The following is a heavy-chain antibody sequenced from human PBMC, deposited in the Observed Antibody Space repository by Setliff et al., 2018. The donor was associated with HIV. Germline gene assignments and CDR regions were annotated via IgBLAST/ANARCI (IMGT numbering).Heavy chain of an antibody. D-gene: IGHD3-10*01. CDR2: IYHSGST. CDR1: GGSITSSNW. Sequence: KPSETLSLTCAVSGGSITSSNWWSWVRQPPGKGLDWIGEIYHSGSTNYNPSLKSRVTIPVDTSKNQFSLKLSSVTAAATAVYYCARDGPLEGSYRYYYYYMDVWGKGTTVTVSS. J-gene: IGHJ6*03. V-gene: IGHV4-4*02. CDR3: ARDGPLEGSYRYYYYYMDV.